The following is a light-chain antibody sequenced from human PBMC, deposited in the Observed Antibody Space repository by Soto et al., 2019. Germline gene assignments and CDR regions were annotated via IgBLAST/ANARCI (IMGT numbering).Light chain of an antibody. J-gene: IGLJ1*01. Sequence: QSVLTQPASVSGSPGQSITISCTGTSSDVGGYNYVSWYQQHPGKAPKLMIYDVSNRPSGVSNRFSGSKSGNTASLTISGLQAEDEADYYFSSYTSSSTRRYVFGTGTKLTVL. CDR3: SSYTSSSTRRYV. CDR2: DVS. CDR1: SSDVGGYNY. V-gene: IGLV2-14*01.